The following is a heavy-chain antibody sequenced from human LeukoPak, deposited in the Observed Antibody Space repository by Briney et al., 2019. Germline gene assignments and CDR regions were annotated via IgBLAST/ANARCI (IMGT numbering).Heavy chain of an antibody. CDR3: AKDIGTTDIVVVPAALALDY. D-gene: IGHD2-2*01. CDR1: GFTFDDYA. CDR2: ISWNSGSI. Sequence: PGGSLRLSCAASGFTFDDYAMHWVRQAPGKGLEWVSGISWNSGSIGYADSVKGRFTISRDNAKNSLYLQMNSLRAEDTALYCCAKDIGTTDIVVVPAALALDYWGQGTLVTVSS. J-gene: IGHJ4*02. V-gene: IGHV3-9*01.